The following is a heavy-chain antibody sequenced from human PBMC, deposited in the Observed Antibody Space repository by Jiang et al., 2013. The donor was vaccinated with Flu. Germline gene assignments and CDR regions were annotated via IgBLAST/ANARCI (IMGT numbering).Heavy chain of an antibody. CDR1: GFTFGNYA. V-gene: IGHV3-23*01. Sequence: RLSCAASGFTFGNYAMTWVRQAPGKGLEWVSGISGNGDYTHYADSVKGRFTISRDNSKNTLYLQMNSLRAEDTAVYYCAKDQGHPREDYYIDYWGQGTLLTVSS. CDR3: AKDQGHPREDYYIDY. J-gene: IGHJ4*02. CDR2: ISGNGDYT. D-gene: IGHD1-26*01.